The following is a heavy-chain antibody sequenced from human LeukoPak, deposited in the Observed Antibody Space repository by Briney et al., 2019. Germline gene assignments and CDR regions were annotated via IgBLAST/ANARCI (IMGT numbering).Heavy chain of an antibody. D-gene: IGHD2-15*01. CDR3: ARDGPYCSGGSCYPNDAFDI. CDR1: GGSISSDSYY. V-gene: IGHV4-61*02. Sequence: SETLSLTCTVSGGSISSDSYYWNWLRQPAGKGLEWIGRIYTTGSTNYNPSLTSRVTMSVDTSKKQFSLKLSSVTAADTAVYYCARDGPYCSGGSCYPNDAFDIWGQGTMVTVSS. CDR2: IYTTGST. J-gene: IGHJ3*02.